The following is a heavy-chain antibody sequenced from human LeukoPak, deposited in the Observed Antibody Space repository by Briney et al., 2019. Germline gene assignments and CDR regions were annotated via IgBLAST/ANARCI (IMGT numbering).Heavy chain of an antibody. V-gene: IGHV1-8*01. CDR3: ARVFTSYGIHYYYYYYMDV. CDR2: MNPNSGNT. J-gene: IGHJ6*03. D-gene: IGHD5-18*01. CDR1: GYTFTSYD. Sequence: ASVKVSCKASGYTFTSYDINWVRQATGQGLEWMGWMNPNSGNTGYAQKFQGRVTMTRNTSISTAYMELSSLRSEDTAVYYCARVFTSYGIHYYYYYYMDVWGKGTTVTISS.